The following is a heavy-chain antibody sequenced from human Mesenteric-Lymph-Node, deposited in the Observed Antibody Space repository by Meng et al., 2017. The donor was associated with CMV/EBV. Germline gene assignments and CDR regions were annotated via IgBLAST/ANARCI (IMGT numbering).Heavy chain of an antibody. Sequence: GESLKISCKGSGYKFTTHWIGWVRQMPGKGLEWVGFIYPGDSDTRYSPSFQGQVTISAAKSISTAYLQWSSLKASDTAMYYCVRLESADFWSGYYTGYFDYWGQGTLVTVSS. V-gene: IGHV5-51*01. CDR2: IYPGDSDT. CDR3: VRLESADFWSGYYTGYFDY. CDR1: GYKFTTHW. J-gene: IGHJ4*02. D-gene: IGHD3-3*01.